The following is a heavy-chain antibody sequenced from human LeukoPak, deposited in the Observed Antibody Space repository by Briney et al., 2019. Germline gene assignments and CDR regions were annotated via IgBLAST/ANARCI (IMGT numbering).Heavy chain of an antibody. Sequence: ASVKVSCKASGYTFTSYDINWVRQAPGQGLEWMGRINPNSGATNYAQKFRGRVTMTRDTSISTAHMELSRLRSDDTAVYYCARDHCTSATCYGNDFDYWGQGTLVTVSS. CDR3: ARDHCTSATCYGNDFDY. CDR1: GYTFTSYD. V-gene: IGHV1-2*06. D-gene: IGHD2-2*01. J-gene: IGHJ4*02. CDR2: INPNSGAT.